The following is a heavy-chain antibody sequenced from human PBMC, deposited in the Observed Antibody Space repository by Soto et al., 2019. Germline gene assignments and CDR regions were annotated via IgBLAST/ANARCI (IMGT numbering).Heavy chain of an antibody. J-gene: IGHJ4*02. Sequence: SGGSLRLSCAASGFTFSGYAMHWVRQAPGKGLEWVAVISYDGSNKYYADSVKGRFTISRDNSKNTLYLQMNSLRAEDTAVYYCASLSGRLATKNWGQGTLVTVSS. CDR3: ASLSGRLATKN. D-gene: IGHD5-12*01. V-gene: IGHV3-30-3*01. CDR1: GFTFSGYA. CDR2: ISYDGSNK.